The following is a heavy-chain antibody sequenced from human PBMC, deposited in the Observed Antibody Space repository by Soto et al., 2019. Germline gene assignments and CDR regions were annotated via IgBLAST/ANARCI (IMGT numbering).Heavy chain of an antibody. V-gene: IGHV3-15*07. CDR2: IKSKTDGGTT. D-gene: IGHD3-22*01. J-gene: IGHJ4*01. Sequence: GGSLRLSCAASGFTFSNAWISWVRQAPGKGLEWVGRIKSKTDGGTTDFAASVKGRFAISRDDSKNMVYLQMNSLKTEDTGIYYCTIDFYSTMTVGSFDYWGHGTLVTGFS. CDR3: TIDFYSTMTVGSFDY. CDR1: GFTFSNAW.